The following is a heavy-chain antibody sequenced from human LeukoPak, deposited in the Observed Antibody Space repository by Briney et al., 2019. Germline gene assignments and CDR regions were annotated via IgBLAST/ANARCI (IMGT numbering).Heavy chain of an antibody. V-gene: IGHV3-21*01. CDR2: ISSSSSYI. D-gene: IGHD5-24*01. J-gene: IGHJ3*02. CDR3: AGPLEMATITGAFDI. Sequence: GGSLRLSCAASGFTFSSYSMNWVRQAPGKGLEWVSSISSSSSYIYYADSVKGRFTISRDNAKNSLYLQMNSLRAEDTAVYYCAGPLEMATITGAFDIWGQGTMVTVSS. CDR1: GFTFSSYS.